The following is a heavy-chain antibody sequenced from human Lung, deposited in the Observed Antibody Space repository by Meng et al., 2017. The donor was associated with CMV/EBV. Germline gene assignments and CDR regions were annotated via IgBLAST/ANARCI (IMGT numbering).Heavy chain of an antibody. D-gene: IGHD6-19*01. V-gene: IGHV4-4*02. CDR2: IYHSGST. J-gene: IGHJ4*02. Sequence: QLWESGPGLVEPSGTLSLTCAVSGGSIISSHWWSWVRQPPGKGLEWIGEIYHSGSTNYNPSLKSRGTISVDKSKNQFSLKLSSVTAADTAVYYCASFPPPGKQWLVTDYWGQGTLVTVSS. CDR3: ASFPPPGKQWLVTDY. CDR1: GGSIISSHW.